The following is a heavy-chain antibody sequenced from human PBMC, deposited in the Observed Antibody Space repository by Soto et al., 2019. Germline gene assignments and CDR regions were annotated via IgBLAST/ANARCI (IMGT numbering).Heavy chain of an antibody. CDR1: GGSISSYY. D-gene: IGHD4-17*01. CDR3: ARGTTVTTIGY. CDR2: IYYSGST. J-gene: IGHJ4*02. Sequence: SETLSLTCTVSGGSISSYYWSWIRQPPGKGLEWIGYIYYSGSTNYNPSLKSRVTISVDTSKNQFSLKLSSVTAADTAVYYCARGTTVTTIGYWGQGTLVTVSS. V-gene: IGHV4-59*01.